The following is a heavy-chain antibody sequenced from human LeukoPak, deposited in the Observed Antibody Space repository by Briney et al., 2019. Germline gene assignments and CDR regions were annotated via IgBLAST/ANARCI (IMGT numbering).Heavy chain of an antibody. CDR1: GFTFSSYW. V-gene: IGHV3-23*01. Sequence: GGSLRLSCAASGFTFSSYWMSWVRQAPGKGLEWVSAISGSGGSTYYADSVKGRFTISRDNSKNTLYLQMNSLRAEDTAVYYCAKSGEQWLDPDYYFDYWGQGTLVTVSS. CDR2: ISGSGGST. J-gene: IGHJ4*02. D-gene: IGHD6-19*01. CDR3: AKSGEQWLDPDYYFDY.